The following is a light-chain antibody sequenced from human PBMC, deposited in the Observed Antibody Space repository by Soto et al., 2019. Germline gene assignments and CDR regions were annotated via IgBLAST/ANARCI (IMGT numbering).Light chain of an antibody. V-gene: IGLV1-40*01. CDR3: QTYDRRLSGSG. CDR2: GNT. Sequence: QAVVTQPPSVSGAPGQRVTISCTGSSSNIGTGYDVHWYQHLPGTAPKLLIYGNTNRPSGVPDRFSGSRSGTSASLAITGLQAEGEAEYYCQTYDRRLSGSGFGTGTKRTVL. J-gene: IGLJ1*01. CDR1: SSNIGTGYD.